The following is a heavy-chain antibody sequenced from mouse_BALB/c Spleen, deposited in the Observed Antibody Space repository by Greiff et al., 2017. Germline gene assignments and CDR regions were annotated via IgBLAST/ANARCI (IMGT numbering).Heavy chain of an antibody. J-gene: IGHJ4*01. V-gene: IGHV5-12-1*01. CDR1: GFAFSSYD. CDR3: ARGDY. CDR2: ISSGGGST. Sequence: EVKVVESGGGLVKPGGSLTLSCAASGFAFSSYDMSWVRQTPEKRLEWVAYISSGGGSTYDPDTVKGRFTISRDNAKNTLYLQMSSLKSEDTAMYYCARGDYWGQGTSVTVSS.